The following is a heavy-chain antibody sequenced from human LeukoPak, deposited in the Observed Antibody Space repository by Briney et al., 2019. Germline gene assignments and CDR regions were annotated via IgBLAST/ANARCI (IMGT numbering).Heavy chain of an antibody. CDR2: INPNSGGT. J-gene: IGHJ5*02. CDR1: GYTFTGYY. V-gene: IGHV1-2*02. D-gene: IGHD6-19*01. CDR3: ARGRGAVAGVRLNWFDP. Sequence: ASVKVSCKASGYTFTGYYMHWVRQAPGQGLEWMGWINPNSGGTNYAQKFQGRVTMTRDTSISTAYMELSRLRSDDTAVYYCARGRGAVAGVRLNWFDPWGQGTLVTVSS.